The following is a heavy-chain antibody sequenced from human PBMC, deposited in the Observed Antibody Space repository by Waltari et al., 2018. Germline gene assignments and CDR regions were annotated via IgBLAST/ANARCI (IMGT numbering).Heavy chain of an antibody. D-gene: IGHD3-22*01. CDR2: IIPIFGTA. J-gene: IGHJ4*02. Sequence: VHLAPTVAAVKKPGSSVEVHCKAPGATFSCQATSAVRQASCHGLVWRGGIIPIFGTANYAQKFQGRVTVTADESTGTAYMELSSLRSEDTAVYYCARDGNYYDSSGYYFALFYWGQGTLVTVSS. CDR1: GATFSCQA. CDR3: ARDGNYYDSSGYYFALFY. V-gene: IGHV1-69*12.